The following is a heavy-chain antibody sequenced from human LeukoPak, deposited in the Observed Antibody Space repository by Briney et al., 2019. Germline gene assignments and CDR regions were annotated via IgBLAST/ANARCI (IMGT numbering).Heavy chain of an antibody. J-gene: IGHJ4*02. Sequence: PSETLSLTCTVSGGSISSSNYYWGWIRQPPGKGLEWIGNIFYSGSTYYSPSLKSRVTISVDTSKNQFSLKLSSVTAADTAIYYCARRDSSAYYYAFGYWGQGTLVTVSS. CDR2: IFYSGST. CDR1: GGSISSSNYY. V-gene: IGHV4-39*01. CDR3: ARRDSSAYYYAFGY. D-gene: IGHD3-22*01.